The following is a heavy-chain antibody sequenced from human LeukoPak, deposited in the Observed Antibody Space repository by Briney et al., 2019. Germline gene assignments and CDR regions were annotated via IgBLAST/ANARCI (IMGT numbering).Heavy chain of an antibody. CDR2: INPNSGGT. D-gene: IGHD1-26*01. CDR1: GYTFTGYY. V-gene: IGHV1-2*02. Sequence: GASVKVSCKASGYTFTGYYMHWVRQAPGQGLEWMGWINPNSGGTNYAQKFQGRVTMTRDTSISTAYMELSRLRSDDTAVYYCARGSGGSYSRTYYYYYGMDVWGQGTTVTVSS. CDR3: ARGSGGSYSRTYYYYYGMDV. J-gene: IGHJ6*02.